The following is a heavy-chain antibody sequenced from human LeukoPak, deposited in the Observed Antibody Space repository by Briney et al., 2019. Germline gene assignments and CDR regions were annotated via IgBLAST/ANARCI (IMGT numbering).Heavy chain of an antibody. D-gene: IGHD3-10*01. Sequence: SETLSLACTVSGGSISSSSYYWGWIRQPPGKGLEWIGSIYYNGSTYYNPSLKIRVTISVDTSKNQFSLKLSSVTAADTAVYYCASRSRTGSYYGGLEYWGQGTLVTVSS. J-gene: IGHJ4*02. CDR3: ASRSRTGSYYGGLEY. CDR2: IYYNGST. V-gene: IGHV4-39*01. CDR1: GGSISSSSYY.